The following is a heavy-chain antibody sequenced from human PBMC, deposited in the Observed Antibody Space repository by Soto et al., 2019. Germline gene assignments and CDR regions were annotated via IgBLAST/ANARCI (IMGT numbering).Heavy chain of an antibody. V-gene: IGHV1-69*19. Sequence: QVQLVQSGAEMKKPGSSVKVSCQSSGGTFNTYAMNWVRQAPGPGPEWMGDISPMFGAANYAPKFQGRVTITADESTGTSYMQLSSLTSDDTALYFCAREVQVHTPAFVYWGQGTLVTVSS. CDR2: ISPMFGAA. D-gene: IGHD3-10*01. CDR1: GGTFNTYA. J-gene: IGHJ4*02. CDR3: AREVQVHTPAFVY.